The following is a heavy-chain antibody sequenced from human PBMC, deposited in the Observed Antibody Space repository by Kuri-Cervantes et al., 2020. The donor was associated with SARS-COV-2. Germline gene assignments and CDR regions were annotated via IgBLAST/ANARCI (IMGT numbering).Heavy chain of an antibody. CDR1: GYTFTSYG. V-gene: IGHV1-18*01. J-gene: IGHJ3*02. Sequence: ASVKMSCKASGYTFTSYGFSWVRQAPGQGLEYMGWISAYNGNTNYAQKFQGRVTMTTDTSTSTAYMELRSLRSDDTGVYYCARVWWEARITDAFDIWGQGTMVTVSS. CDR2: ISAYNGNT. CDR3: ARVWWEARITDAFDI. D-gene: IGHD1-26*01.